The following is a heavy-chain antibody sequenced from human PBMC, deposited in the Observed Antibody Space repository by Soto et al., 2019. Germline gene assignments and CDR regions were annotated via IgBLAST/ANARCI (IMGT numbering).Heavy chain of an antibody. J-gene: IGHJ4*02. Sequence: SETLSLTCTVSGGSISSYYWSWIRQPPGKGLEWIGYIYYSGSTNYNPSLKSRVTISVDTSKNQFSLKLSSVTAADTAVYYCARVVVAAHPGYFDYWGQGTLVTV. V-gene: IGHV4-59*01. CDR3: ARVVVAAHPGYFDY. CDR1: GGSISSYY. CDR2: IYYSGST. D-gene: IGHD2-15*01.